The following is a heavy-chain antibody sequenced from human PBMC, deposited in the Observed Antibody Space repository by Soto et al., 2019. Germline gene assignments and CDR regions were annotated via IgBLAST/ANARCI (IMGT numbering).Heavy chain of an antibody. J-gene: IGHJ4*02. V-gene: IGHV1-18*01. D-gene: IGHD3-10*01. CDR3: ARDKGDGSGSYYGY. CDR2: ISAYNGNT. Sequence: QVQLVQSGAEVKKPGASVKVACKASGYTFTSYGINWVRQAPGQGLEWMGWISAYNGNTNYAQKRQGRGTMPTDTSTSTAYMALRSLRSDDTAVFYCARDKGDGSGSYYGYWGQGTLVTVSS. CDR1: GYTFTSYG.